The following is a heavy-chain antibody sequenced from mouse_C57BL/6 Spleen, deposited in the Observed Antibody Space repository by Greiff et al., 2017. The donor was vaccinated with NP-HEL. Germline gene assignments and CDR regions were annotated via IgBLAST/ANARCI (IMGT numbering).Heavy chain of an antibody. D-gene: IGHD2-1*01. Sequence: EVMLVESGGDLVKPGGSLKLSCAASGFTFSSYGMSWVRQTPDKRLEWVATISSGGSYTYYPDSVKGRFTISRDNAKNTLYLQMSSLKSEDTAMYYCARQGGNYDGYYYAMDYWGQGTSVTVSS. V-gene: IGHV5-6*02. J-gene: IGHJ4*01. CDR2: ISSGGSYT. CDR1: GFTFSSYG. CDR3: ARQGGNYDGYYYAMDY.